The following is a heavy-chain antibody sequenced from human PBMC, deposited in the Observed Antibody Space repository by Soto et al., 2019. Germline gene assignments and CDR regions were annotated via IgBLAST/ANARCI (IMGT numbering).Heavy chain of an antibody. CDR3: AGIGDGNQRPFDY. D-gene: IGHD6-25*01. CDR1: GYTFSSYT. J-gene: IGHJ4*02. Sequence: QVRLVQSGAEVKKPGSSVKVSCKASGYTFSSYTINWVRQAPGQGLELMGGIIPVFNSATYAQKFQGRVTITADESTSTGYLELRSLCSEGPAVYYCAGIGDGNQRPFDYWGQGTLVTVSS. CDR2: IIPVFNSA. V-gene: IGHV1-69*01.